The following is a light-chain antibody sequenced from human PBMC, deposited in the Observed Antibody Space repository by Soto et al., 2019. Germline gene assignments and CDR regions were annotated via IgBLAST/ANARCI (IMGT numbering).Light chain of an antibody. CDR3: QHLNSYLPLT. CDR1: QGISSY. J-gene: IGKJ4*01. CDR2: AAS. V-gene: IGKV1-9*01. Sequence: IQLTQSPSSLSASVGDRVTITYLASQGISSYLAWYQQKPGKAPKLLIYAASTLQRGVPPRFSGSGSGTDFTLTISSLQPEDFATYYCQHLNSYLPLTFGGGTKVEIK.